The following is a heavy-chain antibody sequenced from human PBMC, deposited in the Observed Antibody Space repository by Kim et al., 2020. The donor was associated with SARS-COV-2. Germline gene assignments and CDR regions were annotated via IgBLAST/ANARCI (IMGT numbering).Heavy chain of an antibody. CDR2: INHSGST. CDR1: GGSFSGYY. Sequence: SETLSLTCAVYGGSFSGYYWSWIRQPPGKGLEWIGEINHSGSTNYNPSLKSRVTISVDTSKNQFSLKLSSVTAADTAVYYCARGPRVIVGAQYYYYYYGMDVWGQGTTVTVSS. J-gene: IGHJ6*02. V-gene: IGHV4-34*01. D-gene: IGHD1-26*01. CDR3: ARGPRVIVGAQYYYYYYGMDV.